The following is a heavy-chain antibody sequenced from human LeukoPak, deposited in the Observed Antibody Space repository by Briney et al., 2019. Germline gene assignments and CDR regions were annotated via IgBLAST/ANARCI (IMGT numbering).Heavy chain of an antibody. J-gene: IGHJ4*02. CDR3: ARDHYDSSGYHLDY. Sequence: GGSLRLSCAASGFTFRSYWMHWVRQAPGKGLVWVSRINTDGSNATYADSVKGRFTISRDNAQNTVYLQMNSLRAEDTAVYYCARDHYDSSGYHLDYWGQGTLVTVSS. V-gene: IGHV3-74*01. D-gene: IGHD3-22*01. CDR1: GFTFRSYW. CDR2: INTDGSNA.